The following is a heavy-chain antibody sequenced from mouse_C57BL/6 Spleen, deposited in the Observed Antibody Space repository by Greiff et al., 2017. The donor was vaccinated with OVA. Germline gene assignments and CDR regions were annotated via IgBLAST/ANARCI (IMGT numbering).Heavy chain of an antibody. CDR3: ARWHYYGSRGDY. V-gene: IGHV1-55*01. D-gene: IGHD1-1*01. J-gene: IGHJ2*01. CDR1: GYTFTSYW. Sequence: QVQLKQPGAELVKPGASVKMSCKASGYTFTSYWITWVKQRPGQGLEWIGDIYPGSGSTNYNEKFKSKATLTVDTSSSTAYMQLSSLTSEDSAVYYCARWHYYGSRGDYWGQGTTLTVAS. CDR2: IYPGSGST.